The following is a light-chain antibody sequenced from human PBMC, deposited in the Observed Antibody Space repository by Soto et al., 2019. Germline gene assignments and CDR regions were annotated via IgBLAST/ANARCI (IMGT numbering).Light chain of an antibody. Sequence: EIVLTQSPGTLSLSPGERATLSCRASQSVAGGSLAWYQHIPGQAPRLLIYGASRRATGSPDRFSGSGSGTDFTLTITRLEPEDFAVYYCRVYGSSPGTFGQGTKVEIK. CDR1: QSVAGGS. J-gene: IGKJ1*01. V-gene: IGKV3-20*01. CDR2: GAS. CDR3: RVYGSSPGT.